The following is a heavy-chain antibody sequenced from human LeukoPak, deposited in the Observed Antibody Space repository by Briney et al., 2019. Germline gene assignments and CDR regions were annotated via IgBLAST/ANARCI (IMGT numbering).Heavy chain of an antibody. CDR2: IWYDGSNK. Sequence: GGSLRLSCAASGFTVSSNYMSWVRQAPGKGLEWVAVIWYDGSNKYYADSVEGRFTISRDNSKNTLYLQMNSLRAEDTAVYYCARGRHGSGSSNYYYYYGMDVWGQGTTVTVSS. CDR1: GFTVSSNY. V-gene: IGHV3-33*08. J-gene: IGHJ6*02. CDR3: ARGRHGSGSSNYYYYYGMDV. D-gene: IGHD3-10*01.